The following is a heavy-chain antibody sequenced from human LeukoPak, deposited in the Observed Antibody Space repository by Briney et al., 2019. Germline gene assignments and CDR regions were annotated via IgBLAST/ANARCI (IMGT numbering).Heavy chain of an antibody. CDR1: GFTFSSYA. CDR2: IRNSGVIT. CDR3: AKMRPEIVVVAEIDF. J-gene: IGHJ4*02. D-gene: IGHD2-15*01. Sequence: GGSLRLSCAASGFTFSSYAMSWVRQAPGKGLEWVSAIRNSGVITYYADSVKGRFTISRDNSKNTLYLQMNSLRAEDTAVYYCAKMRPEIVVVAEIDFWGQGTLVTVSS. V-gene: IGHV3-23*01.